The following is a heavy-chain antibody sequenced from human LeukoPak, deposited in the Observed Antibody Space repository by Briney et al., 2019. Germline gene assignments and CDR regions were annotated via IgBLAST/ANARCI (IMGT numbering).Heavy chain of an antibody. Sequence: GGSLRLSCAASGFTFSSYAMHWVRQAPGKGLEWVAVISYDGSSKYYADSVKGRFTISRDNSKNTLYLQMNSLRTEDTAVYYCAKGVPLAVAGTFDYWGQGTLVTVSS. V-gene: IGHV3-30-3*01. CDR3: AKGVPLAVAGTFDY. J-gene: IGHJ4*02. CDR1: GFTFSSYA. D-gene: IGHD6-19*01. CDR2: ISYDGSSK.